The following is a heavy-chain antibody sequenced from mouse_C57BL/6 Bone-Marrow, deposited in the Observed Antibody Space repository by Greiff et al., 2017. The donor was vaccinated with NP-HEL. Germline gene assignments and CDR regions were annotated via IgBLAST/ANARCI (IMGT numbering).Heavy chain of an antibody. Sequence: EVQLQESGPVLVKPGASVKMSCKASGYTFTDYYMNWVKQSHGKSLEWIGVINPYNGGTSYNQKFKGKATLTVDKSSSTAYMELNSLTSEDSAVYYCARHYYGSSYIYAMDYWGQGTSVTVSS. D-gene: IGHD1-1*01. CDR1: GYTFTDYY. J-gene: IGHJ4*01. CDR2: INPYNGGT. CDR3: ARHYYGSSYIYAMDY. V-gene: IGHV1-19*01.